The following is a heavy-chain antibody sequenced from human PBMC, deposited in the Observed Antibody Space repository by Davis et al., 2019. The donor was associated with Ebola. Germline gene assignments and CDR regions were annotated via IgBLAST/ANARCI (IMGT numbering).Heavy chain of an antibody. V-gene: IGHV1-2*06. J-gene: IGHJ6*04. CDR3: AREQGYSYGLRYYYYGMDV. Sequence: AASVKVSCKASGYTFTGYYMHWVRQAPGQGLEWMGRINPNSGGTNYAQKFQGRVTMTRDTSISTAYMELSRLRSDDTAVYYCAREQGYSYGLRYYYYGMDVWGKGTTVTVSS. CDR1: GYTFTGYY. CDR2: INPNSGGT. D-gene: IGHD5-18*01.